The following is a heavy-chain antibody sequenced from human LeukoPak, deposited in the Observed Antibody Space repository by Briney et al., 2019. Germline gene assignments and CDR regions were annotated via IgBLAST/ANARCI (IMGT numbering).Heavy chain of an antibody. D-gene: IGHD3-3*01. CDR2: ISGSGGST. Sequence: GGSLRLSCAASEFTVSDNYMTWVRQAPGKGLEWVSAISGSGGSTYYADSVKGRFTISRDNSKNTLYLQMNSLRAEDTAVYYCAREGYEDAFDIWGQGTMVTVSS. CDR1: EFTVSDNY. J-gene: IGHJ3*02. V-gene: IGHV3-23*01. CDR3: AREGYEDAFDI.